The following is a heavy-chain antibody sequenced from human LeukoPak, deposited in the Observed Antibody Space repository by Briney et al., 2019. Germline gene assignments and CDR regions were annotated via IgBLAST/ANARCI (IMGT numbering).Heavy chain of an antibody. Sequence: GGSLRLSCAASGFTFSDYTINWVRQAPGKGLEWVSGLSGSGGTTYYADSVKGRFTISRDNSKNTLYLQMDSLRAEDTAVYFCARAMMVVANLWGVYDYWGQGTLVTVSP. J-gene: IGHJ4*02. V-gene: IGHV3-23*01. CDR3: ARAMMVVANLWGVYDY. CDR2: LSGSGGTT. D-gene: IGHD3-22*01. CDR1: GFTFSDYT.